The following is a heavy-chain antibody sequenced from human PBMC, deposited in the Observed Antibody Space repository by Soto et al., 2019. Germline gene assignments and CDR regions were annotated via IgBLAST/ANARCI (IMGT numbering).Heavy chain of an antibody. CDR3: ASRQELGKCFGY. CDR2: INHSGST. J-gene: IGHJ4*02. V-gene: IGHV4-34*01. CDR1: GGSFSGYY. Sequence: QVQLQQWGAGLLKPSETLSLTCAVYGGSFSGYYWSWIRQPPGKGLEWIGEINHSGSTNYNPSLKSRVTRSLDTSKNQLSLRLSSVTAADTAVYYCASRQELGKCFGYWGQGTLVTVSS. D-gene: IGHD6-6*01.